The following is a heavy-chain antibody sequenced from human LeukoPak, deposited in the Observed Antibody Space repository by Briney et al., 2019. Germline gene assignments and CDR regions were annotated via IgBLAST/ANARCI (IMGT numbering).Heavy chain of an antibody. Sequence: PGGTLRLSCAASGFTFSSYGMSWVRQAPGKGLEWVSAISGSGGSTYYADSVKGRFTISRDNAKNSPYLQMNSLRAEDTALYYCAKDHYYDSSGLDYWGQGTLVTVSS. V-gene: IGHV3-23*01. CDR1: GFTFSSYG. CDR3: AKDHYYDSSGLDY. D-gene: IGHD3-22*01. CDR2: ISGSGGST. J-gene: IGHJ4*02.